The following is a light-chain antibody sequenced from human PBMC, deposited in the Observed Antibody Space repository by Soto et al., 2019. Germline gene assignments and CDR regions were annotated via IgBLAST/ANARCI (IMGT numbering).Light chain of an antibody. J-gene: IGKJ3*01. CDR3: QQLNSYPPFT. CDR2: AAS. Sequence: DIQLTQSPSFLSASVGDRVTITCRASQGISSYLAWYQQKPGKAPKLLIYAASTLQSGVPSRFSGSGSGTEFTLSISSLQPEDFATSYCQQLNSYPPFTFGPGTKVDIK. V-gene: IGKV1-9*01. CDR1: QGISSY.